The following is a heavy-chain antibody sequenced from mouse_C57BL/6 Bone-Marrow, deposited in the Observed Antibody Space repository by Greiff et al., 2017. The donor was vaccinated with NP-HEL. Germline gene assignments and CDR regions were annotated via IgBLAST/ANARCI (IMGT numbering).Heavy chain of an antibody. Sequence: DVMLVESGGDLVKPGGSLKLSCAASGFTFSSYGMSWVRQTPDKRLEWVATISSGGSDTYYPDSVKGRFTISRDNAKNTLYLQMSSLKSEDTAMYYCARHGFAYWGQGTLVTVSA. CDR2: ISSGGSDT. V-gene: IGHV5-6*02. J-gene: IGHJ3*01. CDR1: GFTFSSYG. CDR3: ARHGFAY.